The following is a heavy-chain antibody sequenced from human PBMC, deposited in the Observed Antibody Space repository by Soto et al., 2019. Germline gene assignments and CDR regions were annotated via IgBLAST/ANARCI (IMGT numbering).Heavy chain of an antibody. Sequence: WTWIRQHPGKGLEWIGYIFYSGTTYYNPSLESRLTISVDTSKNHFSLKLTSVTAADTALYFCARGIATLDPWGQGALVTVSS. J-gene: IGHJ5*02. CDR3: ARGIATLDP. CDR2: IFYSGTT. D-gene: IGHD2-21*01. V-gene: IGHV4-31*02.